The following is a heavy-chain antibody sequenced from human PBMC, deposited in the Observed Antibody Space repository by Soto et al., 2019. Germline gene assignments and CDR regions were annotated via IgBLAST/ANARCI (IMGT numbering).Heavy chain of an antibody. CDR3: ARHGGRRAYCSGGSCPDAFDI. D-gene: IGHD2-15*01. CDR2: IYYSGST. V-gene: IGHV4-59*08. Sequence: SETLSLTCTVSGGSISSYYWSWIRQPPGKGLEWIGYIYYSGSTNYNPSLKSRVTISVDTSKNQFSLKLSSVTAADTAVYYCARHGGRRAYCSGGSCPDAFDIWGQGT. CDR1: GGSISSYY. J-gene: IGHJ3*02.